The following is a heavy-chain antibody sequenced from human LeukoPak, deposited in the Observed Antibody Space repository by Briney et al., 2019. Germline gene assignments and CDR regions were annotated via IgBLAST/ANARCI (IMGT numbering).Heavy chain of an antibody. CDR3: ARRPTGDPKFDY. CDR2: IYSSGST. Sequence: SETLSLTCSVSGGSISNYFWTWIRQPPGKGLEWIGYIYSSGSTYYNPSLKSRVTISVDTSKNRFSLKLSTVTAADTAVYYCARRPTGDPKFDYWGQGNLVTVSS. V-gene: IGHV4-59*08. J-gene: IGHJ4*02. D-gene: IGHD7-27*01. CDR1: GGSISNYF.